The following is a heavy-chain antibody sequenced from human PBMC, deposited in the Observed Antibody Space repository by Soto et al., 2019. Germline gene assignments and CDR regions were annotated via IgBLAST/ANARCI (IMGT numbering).Heavy chain of an antibody. V-gene: IGHV1-69*12. J-gene: IGHJ4*02. Sequence: QVQLVQSGAEVKKPGSSVKVSCKASVGTFSSYATSWVRQAPGQGLEWMGGIIPIFGTANYAQKFQGRVTITADESTSTAYMELSSLRSEDTAVYYCARDLSGSHIFDYWGQGTLVTVSS. D-gene: IGHD1-26*01. CDR3: ARDLSGSHIFDY. CDR2: IIPIFGTA. CDR1: VGTFSSYA.